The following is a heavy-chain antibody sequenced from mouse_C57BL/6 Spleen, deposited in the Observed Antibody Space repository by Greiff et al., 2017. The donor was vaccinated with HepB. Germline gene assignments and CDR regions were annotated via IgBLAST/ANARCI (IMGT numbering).Heavy chain of an antibody. D-gene: IGHD1-1*02. CDR2: IYPGSGNT. Sequence: VQLQQSGAELVRPGASVKLSCKASGYTFTDYYINWVKQRPGQGLEWIARIYPGSGNTYYNEKFKGKATLTAEKSSSTAYMQLSSLTSEDSAVYFCAREGVVGGFAYWGQGTLVTVSA. CDR1: GYTFTDYY. CDR3: AREGVVGGFAY. J-gene: IGHJ3*01. V-gene: IGHV1-76*01.